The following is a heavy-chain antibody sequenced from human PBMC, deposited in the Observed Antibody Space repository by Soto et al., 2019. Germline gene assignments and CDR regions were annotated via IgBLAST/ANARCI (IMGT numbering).Heavy chain of an antibody. Sequence: QMQLVQSGPEVKKPGTSVKVSCKASGFTFTSSAVQWVRQARGQRLEWIGWIVVGSGNTNYAQKFQERVTITRDMSTSTAYMELSSLRSEDTAVYYCAAESDYDYVWGSYRYGGDYWGQGTLVTVSS. CDR1: GFTFTSSA. CDR2: IVVGSGNT. D-gene: IGHD3-16*02. CDR3: AAESDYDYVWGSYRYGGDY. J-gene: IGHJ4*02. V-gene: IGHV1-58*01.